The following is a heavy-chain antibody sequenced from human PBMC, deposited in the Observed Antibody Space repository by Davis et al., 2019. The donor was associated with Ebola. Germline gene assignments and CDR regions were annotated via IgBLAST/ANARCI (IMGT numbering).Heavy chain of an antibody. V-gene: IGHV4-59*11. CDR3: ARCRGLRSWYFDL. D-gene: IGHD4-17*01. Sequence: PSETLSLTCTVSGGSISSHYWSWIRQPPGKGLEWIGYIYYSGSTNYNPSLKSRVTISVDTSKNQFSLKLSSVTAADTAVYYCARCRGLRSWYFDLWGRGTLVTVSS. CDR1: GGSISSHY. CDR2: IYYSGST. J-gene: IGHJ2*01.